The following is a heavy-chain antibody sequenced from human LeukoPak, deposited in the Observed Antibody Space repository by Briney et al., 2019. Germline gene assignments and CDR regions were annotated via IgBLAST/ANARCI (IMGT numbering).Heavy chain of an antibody. Sequence: SETLSLTCAVYGGSFSGYYWSWIRQPPGKGLEWIGEINHSGSTNYNQSLKSRVTISINTSKKQVSLTLSPVTAAETAVYFWASPSKNFTPLGDYWGQGTLVTVSS. CDR3: ASPSKNFTPLGDY. V-gene: IGHV4-34*01. CDR1: GGSFSGYY. J-gene: IGHJ4*02. D-gene: IGHD3-16*01. CDR2: INHSGST.